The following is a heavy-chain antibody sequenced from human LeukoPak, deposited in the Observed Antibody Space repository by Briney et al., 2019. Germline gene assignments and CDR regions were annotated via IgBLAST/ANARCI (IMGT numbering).Heavy chain of an antibody. CDR3: ARSIGLTGGGVDV. D-gene: IGHD3-9*01. J-gene: IGHJ6*02. CDR2: ITNSGSTI. V-gene: IGHV3-11*01. Sequence: GGSLRLSCAASGFTFSDYNMNWVRQAPGKGLEWVSYITNSGSTIHYADFVKGRFTISRDNAKNSLYLQMNSLRAEDTAVYYCARSIGLTGGGVDVWGQGTTVTVSS. CDR1: GFTFSDYN.